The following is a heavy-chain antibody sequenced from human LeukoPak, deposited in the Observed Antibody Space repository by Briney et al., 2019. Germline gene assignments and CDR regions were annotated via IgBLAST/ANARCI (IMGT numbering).Heavy chain of an antibody. CDR3: ARESGGTYYEAFDI. D-gene: IGHD1-26*01. Sequence: GGSLRLSCAASGFTFRTYSMNWVRQAPGKGLKWVSSIDGSSRSLYYADAVKGRFTISRDNAKNSLYLQMNSLRAEDTAVYYCARESGGTYYEAFDIWGQGTMVTVSS. CDR2: IDGSSRSL. CDR1: GFTFRTYS. V-gene: IGHV3-21*01. J-gene: IGHJ3*02.